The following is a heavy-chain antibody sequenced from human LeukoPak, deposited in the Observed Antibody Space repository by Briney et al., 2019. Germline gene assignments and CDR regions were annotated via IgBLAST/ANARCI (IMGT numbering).Heavy chain of an antibody. CDR1: GFTFSDYY. D-gene: IGHD6-19*01. CDR2: ISSSGSTI. J-gene: IGHJ4*02. Sequence: PGGSLRLSCAAAGFTFSDYYMSWIRQAPGKGLEWVSYISSSGSTIYYADSVKGRFTISRNNAKNSLYLQMNSLRAEDTAVYYCATDRLGPHFDYWGQGTLVTVSS. CDR3: ATDRLGPHFDY. V-gene: IGHV3-11*01.